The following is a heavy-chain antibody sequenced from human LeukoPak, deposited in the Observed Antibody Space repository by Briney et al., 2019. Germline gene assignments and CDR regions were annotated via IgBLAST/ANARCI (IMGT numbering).Heavy chain of an antibody. J-gene: IGHJ6*02. CDR3: ARLSTTSNYYYGMDV. V-gene: IGHV6-1*01. Sequence: SQTLSLTCAISGDSVSSNSAAWNWIRQSPSRGLEWLGRTYYRSKWYNDYAVSVKSRITINPDTSKNQFSLKLSSVTAADTAVYYCARLSTTSNYYYGMDVWGQGTTVTVSS. CDR2: TYYRSKWYN. CDR1: GDSVSSNSAA. D-gene: IGHD4-17*01.